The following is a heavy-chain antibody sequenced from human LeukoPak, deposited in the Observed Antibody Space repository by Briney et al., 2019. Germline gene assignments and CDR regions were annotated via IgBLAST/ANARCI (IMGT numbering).Heavy chain of an antibody. CDR2: IYYCGST. CDR3: AIHFSAHFFND. V-gene: IGHV4-39*01. D-gene: IGHD3-10*01. CDR1: GGSISSNNVY. J-gene: IGHJ4*02. Sequence: PSETLSLTCTVSGGSISSNNVYWGWIRQPPGRGLEWLGSIYYCGSTYDNASLKSRVTKSVYTTKKQFSLKLTSVTAADTAVYYCAIHFSAHFFNDWGQGTLVTVSS.